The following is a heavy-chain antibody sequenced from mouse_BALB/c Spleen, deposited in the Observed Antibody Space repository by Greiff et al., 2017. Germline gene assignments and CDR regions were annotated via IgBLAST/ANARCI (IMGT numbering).Heavy chain of an antibody. CDR2: IRNKANGYTT. V-gene: IGHV7-3*02. D-gene: IGHD2-3*01. J-gene: IGHJ4*01. CDR3: ASWLLRTMDY. CDR1: GFTFTAYY. Sequence: EVKLVESGGGLVQPGGSLRLSCATSGFTFTAYYMSWVRQPPGKALEWLGFIRNKANGYTTEYSASVKGRFTISRDNSQSILYLQMNTLRAEDSATYYCASWLLRTMDYWGQGTSVTVSS.